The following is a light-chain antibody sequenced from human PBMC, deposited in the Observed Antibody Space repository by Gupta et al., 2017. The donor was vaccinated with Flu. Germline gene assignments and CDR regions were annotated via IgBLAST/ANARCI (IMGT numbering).Light chain of an antibody. CDR3: QQRGNWPPWT. CDR2: DAS. V-gene: IGKV3-11*01. J-gene: IGKJ1*01. Sequence: EIVLTQSPATLSWSPGERATLSCRASQSIYIYLAWYQQKPGQAPRLLIYDASNRATGIPARFSGSGSGTDFTLTISSLEPEDSAVYYCQQRGNWPPWTFGQGTKVEIK. CDR1: QSIYIY.